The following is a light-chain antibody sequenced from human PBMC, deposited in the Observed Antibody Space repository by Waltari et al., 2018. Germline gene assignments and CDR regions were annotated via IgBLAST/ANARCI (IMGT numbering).Light chain of an antibody. CDR3: QQYGSSPTWT. CDR2: GAS. J-gene: IGKJ1*01. Sequence: EIVLTQSPGTLSLSPGERATLSCRASRSVSSSYLAWYRQKPGQAPRLLIYGASSRATGIPDRFSGSGSGTDFTLTISRLEPEDFAVYYCQQYGSSPTWTFGQGTKVEIK. V-gene: IGKV3-20*01. CDR1: RSVSSSY.